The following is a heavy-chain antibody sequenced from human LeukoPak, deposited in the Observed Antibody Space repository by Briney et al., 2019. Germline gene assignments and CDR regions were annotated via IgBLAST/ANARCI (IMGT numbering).Heavy chain of an antibody. D-gene: IGHD4-23*01. Sequence: SGPTLVNPTQTLTLTCSFSGFSLSTTGMCVSWIRQPPGKAPEWLARIDWDDDKFYSASLKTRLTVSKDTSKNQVVLTMTNMDPVDTATYYCARLSTVVIPNAFDIWGQGTMVTVSS. CDR2: IDWDDDK. CDR3: ARLSTVVIPNAFDI. J-gene: IGHJ3*02. CDR1: GFSLSTTGMC. V-gene: IGHV2-70*17.